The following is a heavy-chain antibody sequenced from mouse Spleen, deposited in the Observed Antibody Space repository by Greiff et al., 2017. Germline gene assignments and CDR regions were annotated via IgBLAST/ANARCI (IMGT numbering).Heavy chain of an antibody. CDR2: IDPETGGT. CDR1: GYTFTDYE. J-gene: IGHJ1*03. CDR3: KRYYGSSQHWYFDV. D-gene: IGHD1-1*01. Sequence: QVQLQQSGAELVRPGASVTLSCKASGYTFTDYEMHWVKQTPVHGLEWIGAIDPETGGTAYNQKFKGKAILTADKSSSTAYMELRSLTSEDSAVYYCKRYYGSSQHWYFDVWGTGTTVTVSS. V-gene: IGHV1-15*01.